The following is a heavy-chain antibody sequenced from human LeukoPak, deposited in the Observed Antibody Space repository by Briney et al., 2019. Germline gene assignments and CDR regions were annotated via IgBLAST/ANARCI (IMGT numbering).Heavy chain of an antibody. J-gene: IGHJ1*01. CDR2: INSDGSSI. D-gene: IGHD6-13*01. CDR3: ARGAAAGYRY. CDR1: GFTFSSYW. Sequence: PGGSLRLSCAASGFTFSSYWMHWVRQAPGKGLVWVSRINSDGSSITYADSVKGRFTISRDNAKNTLYLQMNSLRVEDTAVYYCARGAAAGYRYWGQGTLVTVSS. V-gene: IGHV3-74*03.